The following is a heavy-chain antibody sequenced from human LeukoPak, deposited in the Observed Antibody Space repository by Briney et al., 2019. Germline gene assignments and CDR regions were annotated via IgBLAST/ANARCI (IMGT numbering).Heavy chain of an antibody. CDR3: AKDLRAVGATV. CDR1: GFTFSSYG. CDR2: IRYDGGNK. D-gene: IGHD1-26*01. J-gene: IGHJ4*02. V-gene: IGHV3-30*02. Sequence: GGSLRLSCAASGFTFSSYGMHWVRQAPGKGLEWVAFIRYDGGNKYYADSVKGRFTISRDNSKNTLYLQMNSLRAEDTAVYYCAKDLRAVGATVWGQGTLVTVSS.